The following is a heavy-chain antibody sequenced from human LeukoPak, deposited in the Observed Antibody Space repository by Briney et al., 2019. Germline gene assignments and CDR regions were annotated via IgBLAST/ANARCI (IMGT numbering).Heavy chain of an antibody. CDR2: LSYDGNYK. V-gene: IGHV3-30*03. CDR3: ARYAEYAVSTPCY. CDR1: GFTFSSYG. D-gene: IGHD2-8*01. J-gene: IGHJ4*02. Sequence: PGGSLRLSCAASGFTFSSYGMHWVRQAPGKGLEWVAVLSYDGNYKYYADSVKGRFAISRDNSENTLYPQMNSLRAEDTAVYYCARYAEYAVSTPCYWGQGTLVTVSA.